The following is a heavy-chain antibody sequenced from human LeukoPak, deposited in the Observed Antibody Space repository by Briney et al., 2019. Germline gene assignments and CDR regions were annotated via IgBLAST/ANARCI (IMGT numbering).Heavy chain of an antibody. D-gene: IGHD2-2*01. CDR3: ATTLGYCSSTSCHNWFDP. CDR2: FDPEDGET. Sequence: ASVKVSCKVSGYTLTELSMHWLRQAPGKGLEWMGGFDPEDGETIYAQKFQGRVTMTEDTSTDTAYMELSSLRSEDTAVYYCATTLGYCSSTSCHNWFDPWGQGTLVTVSS. V-gene: IGHV1-24*01. CDR1: GYTLTELS. J-gene: IGHJ5*02.